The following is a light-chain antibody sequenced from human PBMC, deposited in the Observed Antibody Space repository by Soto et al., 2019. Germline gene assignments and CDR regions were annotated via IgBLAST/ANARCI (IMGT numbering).Light chain of an antibody. CDR3: QQYNNWPPIT. V-gene: IGKV3D-15*01. Sequence: EIVLTQSPGTLSFSPGERATLSCRASQSITSSFLAWYQQKPGQAPRPLIYGASSRATGIPARFSGSGSGTEFTLTISSLQSEDFAVYYCQQYNNWPPITFGQGTRLEIK. CDR2: GAS. J-gene: IGKJ5*01. CDR1: QSITSS.